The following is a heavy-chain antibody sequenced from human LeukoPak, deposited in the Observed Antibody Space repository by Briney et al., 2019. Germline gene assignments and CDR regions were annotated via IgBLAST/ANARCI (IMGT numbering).Heavy chain of an antibody. V-gene: IGHV3-21*01. Sequence: GGSLRLSCAASGFTFSSYSMSWVRQAPGKGLEWVSSISSSSSYIYYADSVKGRFTISRDNAKNSLYLQMNSLRAEDTAVYYCARALYSSGWYGPAYWGQGTLVTVSS. J-gene: IGHJ4*02. CDR3: ARALYSSGWYGPAY. CDR2: ISSSSSYI. CDR1: GFTFSSYS. D-gene: IGHD6-19*01.